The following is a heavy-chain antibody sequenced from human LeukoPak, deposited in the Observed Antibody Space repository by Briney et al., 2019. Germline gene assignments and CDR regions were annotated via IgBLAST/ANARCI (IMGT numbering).Heavy chain of an antibody. CDR1: GGSFSGYY. V-gene: IGHV4-34*01. Sequence: SETLSLTCAVYGGSFSGYYWSWIRQPPGKGLEWIGEINHSGSTNYNPSLKSRVTISVDTSKNQFSLKLSSVTAADTAVYYCARSPDRNGYYRPFDYWGQGTLITVSS. CDR2: INHSGST. J-gene: IGHJ4*02. CDR3: ARSPDRNGYYRPFDY. D-gene: IGHD3-22*01.